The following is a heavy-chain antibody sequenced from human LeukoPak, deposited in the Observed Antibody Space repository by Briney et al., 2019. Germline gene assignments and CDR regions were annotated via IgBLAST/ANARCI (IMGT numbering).Heavy chain of an antibody. CDR3: ARTDYYGSGSYYKH. Sequence: PSETLSLTCTVSGGSISSYYWSWIRQPPGKGLGWIGYIYYSGSTNYNPSLKSRVTISVDTSKNQFSLELSSVTAADTALYYCARTDYYGSGSYYKHWGQGTLVTVSS. CDR2: IYYSGST. CDR1: GGSISSYY. V-gene: IGHV4-59*01. J-gene: IGHJ4*02. D-gene: IGHD3-10*01.